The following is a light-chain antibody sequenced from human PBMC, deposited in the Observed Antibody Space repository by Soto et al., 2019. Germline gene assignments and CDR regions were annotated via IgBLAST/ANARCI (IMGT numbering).Light chain of an antibody. CDR3: QQYRTSTQT. CDR1: QTVGSDY. V-gene: IGKV3-20*01. J-gene: IGKJ1*01. CDR2: GTS. Sequence: EIVLTLSPGTLSLSPGESATLSCRASQTVGSDYLAWSQQRPGQAPRLLIYGTSSRATGIPDRFSGSGSGTDFTLTISRLEPEDFAVYYCQQYRTSTQTFGQGTKVEIK.